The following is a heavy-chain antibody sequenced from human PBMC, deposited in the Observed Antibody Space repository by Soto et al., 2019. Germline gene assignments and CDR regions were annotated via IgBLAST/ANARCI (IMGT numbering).Heavy chain of an antibody. D-gene: IGHD3-22*01. V-gene: IGHV3-21*01. CDR2: ISSNGNYI. J-gene: IGHJ4*02. CDR3: ARGTHYYDSIGYSHFFDY. Sequence: GGSLRLSCRASGFTFSDFAMSWVRQAPGKGLEWVSSISSNGNYIYYADSMKGRFTISRDNAEKSLYLQMNSLRGEDTAVYYCARGTHYYDSIGYSHFFDYWGQGTLVTVSS. CDR1: GFTFSDFA.